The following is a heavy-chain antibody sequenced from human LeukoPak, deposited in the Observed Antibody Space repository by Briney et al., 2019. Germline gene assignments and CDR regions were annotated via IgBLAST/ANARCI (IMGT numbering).Heavy chain of an antibody. J-gene: IGHJ6*04. D-gene: IGHD4-11*01. CDR2: IIPILGIA. V-gene: IGHV1-69*02. Sequence: SVKVSCKASGGTFSSYTISWVRQAPGQGLEWMGTIIPILGIANYAQKFQGRFTITADKSTNTAYMELSSLRSEDTAVYYCASWDHYSNYEAMDVWGKGTTVTVSS. CDR1: GGTFSSYT. CDR3: ASWDHYSNYEAMDV.